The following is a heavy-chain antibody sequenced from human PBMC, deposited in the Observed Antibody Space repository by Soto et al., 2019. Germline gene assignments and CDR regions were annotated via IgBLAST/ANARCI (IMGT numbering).Heavy chain of an antibody. CDR2: ISGSGGST. J-gene: IGHJ4*02. CDR1: VFTFSSYA. D-gene: IGHD5-12*01. V-gene: IGHV3-23*01. Sequence: GGSLRLSCAASVFTFSSYAMSWVRQAPGKGLEWVSAISGSGGSTYYADSVKGRFTISRDNSKNTLYLQMNSLRAEDTAVYYCAKKRRYSGYDREYYFDYWGQGTLVTVSS. CDR3: AKKRRYSGYDREYYFDY.